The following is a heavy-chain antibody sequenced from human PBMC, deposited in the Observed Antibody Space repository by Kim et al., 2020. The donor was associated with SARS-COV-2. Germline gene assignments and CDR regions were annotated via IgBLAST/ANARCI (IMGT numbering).Heavy chain of an antibody. CDR2: ISAYNGNT. J-gene: IGHJ4*02. V-gene: IGHV1-18*04. Sequence: ASVKVSCKASGYTFTSYGISWVRQAPGQGLEWMGWISAYNGNTNYAQKLQGRVTMTTDTSTSTAYMELRSLRSDDTAVYYCARENAGGEWELHYFDYWGQGTLVTVSS. CDR1: GYTFTSYG. D-gene: IGHD1-26*01. CDR3: ARENAGGEWELHYFDY.